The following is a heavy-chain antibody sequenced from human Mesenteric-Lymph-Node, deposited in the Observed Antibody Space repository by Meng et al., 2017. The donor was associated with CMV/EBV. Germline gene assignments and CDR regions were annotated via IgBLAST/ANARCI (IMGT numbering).Heavy chain of an antibody. V-gene: IGHV3-74*01. CDR3: ARARLSYYYGSGAPDY. CDR2: INSDGGST. CDR1: WFAFSGSA. Sequence: SWFAFSGSAMHWVRQASGKGLVWVSRINSDGGSTSYADSVKGRFTISRDNAKNTLYLQMNSLRAEDTAVYYCARARLSYYYGSGAPDYWGQGTLVTVSS. D-gene: IGHD3-10*01. J-gene: IGHJ4*02.